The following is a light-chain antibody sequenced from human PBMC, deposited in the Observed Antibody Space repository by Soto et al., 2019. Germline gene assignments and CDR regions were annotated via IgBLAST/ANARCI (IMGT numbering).Light chain of an antibody. CDR2: DVS. V-gene: IGLV2-14*01. CDR3: SSYTTSSTIV. CDR1: SSDVGGFNF. J-gene: IGLJ1*01. Sequence: QSVLTQPASVSGSPGQSITISCTGTSSDVGGFNFVSWYQQPPGKAPKLMIYDVSHRPSEVSNRFSGSKSGNTASLTISGLQAEDEGDYYCSSYTTSSTIVFGTGTKVTVL.